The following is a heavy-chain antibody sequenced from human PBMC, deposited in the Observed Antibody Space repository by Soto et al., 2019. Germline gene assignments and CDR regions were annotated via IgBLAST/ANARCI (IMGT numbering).Heavy chain of an antibody. CDR3: AKDQYGSSSWPLDFDF. CDR2: ISGDGGTT. J-gene: IGHJ4*02. Sequence: EVQLLESGGGLVQPGGSLRLSCAASGFTFRNYAMSWVRQAPGKGLEWVSAISGDGGTTYYVDSVKGRFTISRDNSKNTLYLQLNSLRAEDTASYYCAKDQYGSSSWPLDFDFWGQGTLVTVSP. V-gene: IGHV3-23*01. CDR1: GFTFRNYA. D-gene: IGHD6-13*01.